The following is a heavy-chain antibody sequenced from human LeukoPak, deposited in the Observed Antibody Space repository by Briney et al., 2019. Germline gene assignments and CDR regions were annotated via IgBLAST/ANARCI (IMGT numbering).Heavy chain of an antibody. V-gene: IGHV4-59*01. Sequence: SETLSLTCTVSGGSISSYYWGWVRQPPGTGLEWIGYIYYSGSTNYNPSLKSRVTISVDTSKNQFSLKLSSVTAADTAVYYCARSHGGNSGRSEYYYYYYYMDVWGKGTTVTVSS. D-gene: IGHD4-23*01. CDR2: IYYSGST. J-gene: IGHJ6*03. CDR3: ARSHGGNSGRSEYYYYYYYMDV. CDR1: GGSISSYY.